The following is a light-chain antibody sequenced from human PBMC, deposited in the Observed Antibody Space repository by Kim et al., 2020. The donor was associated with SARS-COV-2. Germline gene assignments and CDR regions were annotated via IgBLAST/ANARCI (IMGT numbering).Light chain of an antibody. CDR3: LQHSAYPYT. J-gene: IGKJ2*01. CDR1: QGIGNY. V-gene: IGKV1-17*03. CDR2: ATS. Sequence: SASVGDRVTITCRASQGIGNYVAWFQQKPGKVPERLIYATSSLQSGVPSRFSGSGSGTKFTLTISSLQPEDFATYYCLQHSAYPYTFGQGTKLEI.